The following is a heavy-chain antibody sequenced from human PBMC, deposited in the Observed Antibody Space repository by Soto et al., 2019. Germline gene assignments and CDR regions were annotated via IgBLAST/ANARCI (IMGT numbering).Heavy chain of an antibody. V-gene: IGHV4-34*01. Sequence: QVQLQQWGAGLLKPSETLSLTCGVFGGSFSGYYWTWIRQPPGKGLEWNGEIYHSGGTNYHPSLKSRVTISVDTSNNHFSLKLSSVTAADTAVYYCARGALVWFGAHDYYGMDVWGQGTTVTVSS. J-gene: IGHJ6*02. CDR3: ARGALVWFGAHDYYGMDV. CDR1: GGSFSGYY. CDR2: IYHSGGT. D-gene: IGHD3-10*01.